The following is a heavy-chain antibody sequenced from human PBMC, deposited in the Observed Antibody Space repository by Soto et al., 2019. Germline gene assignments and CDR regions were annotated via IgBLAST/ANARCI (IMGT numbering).Heavy chain of an antibody. Sequence: QITLKESGPTLVKPTQTLTLTCTFSGFSLTSPAVGVNWIRQPPGKALEWLALIYWDDDKQYSPSLKSRLTITKDTSKNQVVLTMTNMDPVDPATYYCAHGSGWLSDYWGQGTLVTVSS. J-gene: IGHJ4*02. CDR2: IYWDDDK. V-gene: IGHV2-5*02. D-gene: IGHD6-19*01. CDR3: AHGSGWLSDY. CDR1: GFSLTSPAVG.